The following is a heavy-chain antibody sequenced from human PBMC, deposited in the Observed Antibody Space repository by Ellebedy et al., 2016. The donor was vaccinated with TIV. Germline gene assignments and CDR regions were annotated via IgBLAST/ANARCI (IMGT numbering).Heavy chain of an antibody. J-gene: IGHJ5*02. CDR2: IYQDGSEK. CDR3: ARRGSYGDYAVQVNNWFDR. V-gene: IGHV3-7*01. Sequence: GGSLRLSCVASGFSFRSYWMSWVRQAPGKGLEWVANIYQDGSEKYYVDSVKGQFTISRDNAKNSLYLQLNSLRVEDTAVYFCARRGSYGDYAVQVNNWFDRWGQGTLVTV. D-gene: IGHD4-17*01. CDR1: GFSFRSYW.